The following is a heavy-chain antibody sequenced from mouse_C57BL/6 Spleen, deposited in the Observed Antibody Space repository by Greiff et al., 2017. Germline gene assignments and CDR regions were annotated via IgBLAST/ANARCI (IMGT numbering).Heavy chain of an antibody. J-gene: IGHJ4*01. V-gene: IGHV1-61*01. CDR3: ARRRLFYAMDY. CDR2: IYPSDSET. D-gene: IGHD3-3*01. CDR1: GYTFTSYW. Sequence: QVQLQQPGAELVRPGSSVKLSCKASGYTFTSYWMDWVKQRPGQGLEWIGNIYPSDSETHYNQKFKDKATLTVDKSSSTAYMQLSSLTSVDSAVYYCARRRLFYAMDYWGQGTSVTVSS.